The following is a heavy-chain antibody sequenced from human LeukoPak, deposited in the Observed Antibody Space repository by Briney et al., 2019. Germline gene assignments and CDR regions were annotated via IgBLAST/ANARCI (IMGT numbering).Heavy chain of an antibody. CDR2: TNLHGTAV. Sequence: GGSLRLSCAVSGLSFSNYWMHWVRQAPGKGLVWVARTNLHGTAVDYADPVKGRFTISRDNSKNMLFLQMNSLRVEDTAVYYCASAYTYVRLGDHWGQGTLVTVSP. J-gene: IGHJ4*02. V-gene: IGHV3-74*01. CDR3: ASAYTYVRLGDH. CDR1: GLSFSNYW. D-gene: IGHD3-10*02.